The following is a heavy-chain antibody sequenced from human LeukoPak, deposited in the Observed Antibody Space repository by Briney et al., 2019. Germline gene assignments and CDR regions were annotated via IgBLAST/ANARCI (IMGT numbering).Heavy chain of an antibody. CDR3: AREVGATGEGFDY. V-gene: IGHV4-59*12. J-gene: IGHJ4*02. D-gene: IGHD1-26*01. CDR1: GGSISSYY. CDR2: IYYSGST. Sequence: SETLSLTCTVSGGSISSYYWSWIRQPPGKGLEWIGYIYYSGSTNYNPSLKSRVTISVDTSKNQFSLKLSSVTAADTAVYYCAREVGATGEGFDYWGQGTLVTVSS.